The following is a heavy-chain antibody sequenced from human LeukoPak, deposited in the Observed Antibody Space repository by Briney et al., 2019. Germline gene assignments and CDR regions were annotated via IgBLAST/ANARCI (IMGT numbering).Heavy chain of an antibody. D-gene: IGHD3-22*01. V-gene: IGHV3-21*01. J-gene: IGHJ2*01. CDR1: GLTFSSYS. Sequence: PGGSLRLSCAASGLTFSSYSMNWVRQAPGKGLEWVSSISSSSSYIYYADSVMGRFTISRDNAKNSLYLQMNSLRAEDTAVYYCAGDRSRTSSGYGWYFDLWGRGTLVTVSS. CDR3: AGDRSRTSSGYGWYFDL. CDR2: ISSSSSYI.